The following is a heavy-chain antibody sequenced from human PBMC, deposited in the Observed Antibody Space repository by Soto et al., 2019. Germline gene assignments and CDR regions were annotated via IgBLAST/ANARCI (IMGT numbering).Heavy chain of an antibody. CDR3: ARHSNRNYGLYYFDY. J-gene: IGHJ4*02. D-gene: IGHD4-4*01. CDR1: GWSFSGYY. V-gene: IGHV4-59*08. Sequence: PSETLSLTCAVYGWSFSGYYWSWIRQSPGKGLEWIGFIYYSGSTKYKPSLKSRVTISVDTSKNQFSLKVSSATAADTAVYYCARHSNRNYGLYYFDYWGLGALVTVSS. CDR2: IYYSGST.